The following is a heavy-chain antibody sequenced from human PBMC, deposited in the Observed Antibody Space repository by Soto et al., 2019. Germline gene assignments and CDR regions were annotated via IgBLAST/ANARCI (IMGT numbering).Heavy chain of an antibody. V-gene: IGHV4-39*07. D-gene: IGHD1-26*01. CDR2: IYYSGTS. CDR3: ARREIQGPIDY. Sequence: SETLSLTCTVSGGFIRGSDYYWGWIRQPPGKGLEWIGNIYYSGTSYSYPSLKGRVTMSVDTSKNQFSLKLTSVTAVDTAVYYCARREIQGPIDYWGQGTLVTVSS. CDR1: GGFIRGSDYY. J-gene: IGHJ4*02.